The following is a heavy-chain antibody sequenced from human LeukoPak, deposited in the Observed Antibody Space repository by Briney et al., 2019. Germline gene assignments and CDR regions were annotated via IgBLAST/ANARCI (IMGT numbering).Heavy chain of an antibody. CDR1: GFTFSSYW. V-gene: IGHV3-7*01. D-gene: IGHD4-17*01. J-gene: IGHJ4*02. Sequence: GASLRLSCAASGFTFSSYWMSWVRQAPGKGLESVANIKQDGSEKYYVDSVKGRFTISRDNAKNSLYLQMNSLRAEDTAVYYCARVRRLGYFDYWGQGTLVTVSS. CDR2: IKQDGSEK. CDR3: ARVRRLGYFDY.